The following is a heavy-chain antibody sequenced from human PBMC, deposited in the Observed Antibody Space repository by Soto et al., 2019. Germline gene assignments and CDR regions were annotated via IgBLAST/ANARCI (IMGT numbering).Heavy chain of an antibody. CDR1: GFTFSSYS. V-gene: IGHV3-48*01. D-gene: IGHD2-15*01. CDR2: ISSSSSTI. CDR3: ARDREDIVVVVAAYPGWFDP. J-gene: IGHJ5*02. Sequence: LRLSCAASGFTFSSYSMNWVRQAPGKGLEWVSYISSSSSTIYYADSVKGRFTISRDNAKNSLYLQMNSLRAEDTAVYYCARDREDIVVVVAAYPGWFDPWGQGTLVTVSS.